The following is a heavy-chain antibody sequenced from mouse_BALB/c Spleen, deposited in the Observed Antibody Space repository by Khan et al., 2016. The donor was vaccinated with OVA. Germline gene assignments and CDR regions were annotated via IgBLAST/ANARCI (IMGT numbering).Heavy chain of an antibody. CDR3: ARAYYANYREAMDY. Sequence: VQLQESGPGPVAPSQSLSITCTVSGFSLTGYDVNWVRQPPGKGLEWLGMIWGDGSTDYNSALKSRLSISKDNSKSQVFLKMNSLQTDDTARYYCARAYYANYREAMDYWGQGTSVTVSS. V-gene: IGHV2-6-7*01. CDR2: IWGDGST. D-gene: IGHD2-10*01. CDR1: GFSLTGYD. J-gene: IGHJ4*01.